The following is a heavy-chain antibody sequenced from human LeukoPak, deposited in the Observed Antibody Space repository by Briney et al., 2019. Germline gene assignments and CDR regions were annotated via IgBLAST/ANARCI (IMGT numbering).Heavy chain of an antibody. CDR2: ISYDGSNK. CDR3: AREWSSSWYGKYFDY. V-gene: IGHV3-30*19. D-gene: IGHD6-13*01. J-gene: IGHJ4*02. Sequence: GGSLRLSCAASGFTFNTYGMHWVRQAPGKGLEWVAVISYDGSNKYYADSVKGRFTISRDNSKNTLYLQMNSLRAEDTAVYYCAREWSSSWYGKYFDYWGQGTLVIVSS. CDR1: GFTFNTYG.